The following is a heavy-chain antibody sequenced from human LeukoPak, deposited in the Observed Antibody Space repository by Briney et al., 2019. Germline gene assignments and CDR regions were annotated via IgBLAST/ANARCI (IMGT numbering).Heavy chain of an antibody. D-gene: IGHD3-22*01. V-gene: IGHV3-23*01. CDR3: ARDHPPTYYYDSSGHRGYFDY. J-gene: IGHJ4*02. Sequence: PGGSLRLSCAASGFTFSIYGMGWVRQAPGKGLEWVSSISDNGGNTYYADSAKGRFTISRDNSENTLYLQMNSLRAKDTAVYYCARDHPPTYYYDSSGHRGYFDYWGQGTLVTVPS. CDR2: ISDNGGNT. CDR1: GFTFSIYG.